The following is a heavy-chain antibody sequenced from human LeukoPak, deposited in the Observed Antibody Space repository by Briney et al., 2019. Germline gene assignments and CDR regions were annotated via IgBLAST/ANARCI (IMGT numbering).Heavy chain of an antibody. CDR1: GGSISSYY. D-gene: IGHD1-26*01. J-gene: IGHJ5*02. V-gene: IGHV4-59*01. Sequence: SETLPLTCTVSGGSISSYYWSWIRQPPGKGLEWIGYIYYSGSTNYNPSLKSRVTISVDTSKNQFSLKLSSVTAADTAVYYCASLSSGSYNWFDPWGQGTLVTVSS. CDR2: IYYSGST. CDR3: ASLSSGSYNWFDP.